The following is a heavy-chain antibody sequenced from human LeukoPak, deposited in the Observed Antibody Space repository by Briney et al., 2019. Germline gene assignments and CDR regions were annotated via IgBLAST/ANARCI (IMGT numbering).Heavy chain of an antibody. CDR1: GDSVSSNSAA. CDR3: VRSGSGSYDY. CDR2: TYYRSRWYT. Sequence: SQTLSLTCAISGDSVSSNSAAWNWIRQSPSRGLEWLGRTYYRSRWYTDYGVSVKGRITINPDTSKNQFSLQLHSLTPEDTAVYYCVRSGSGSYDYWGQGTLVTVSS. V-gene: IGHV6-1*01. D-gene: IGHD1-26*01. J-gene: IGHJ4*02.